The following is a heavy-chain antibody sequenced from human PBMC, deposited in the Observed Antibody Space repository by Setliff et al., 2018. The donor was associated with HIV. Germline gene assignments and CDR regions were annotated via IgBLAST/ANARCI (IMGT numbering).Heavy chain of an antibody. CDR3: ARHRDGGTYPPDY. CDR1: GYSISSDYC. CDR2: IYYSGNT. Sequence: SETLSLTCGVSGYSISSDYCWGWIRQPPGKGLEWIGWIYYSGNTRYNPSLKSRVTISLDTSKNRFSLQLTSVTAADTAVYYCARHRDGGTYPPDYWGQGTLVTVSS. D-gene: IGHD1-26*01. V-gene: IGHV4-38-2*01. J-gene: IGHJ4*02.